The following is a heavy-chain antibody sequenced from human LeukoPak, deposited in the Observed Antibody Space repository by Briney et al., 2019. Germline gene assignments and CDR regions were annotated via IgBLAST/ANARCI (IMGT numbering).Heavy chain of an antibody. Sequence: PGGSLRLSCAASGFTFTTYWMSWVRQAPGKGLEWVANINQDGSEKYYVDSVKGRFTISRDNAKNSLSLQMNSLRAEDTAVYYCARVTDAYNFGDYWGQGTVVSVSS. CDR2: INQDGSEK. D-gene: IGHD5-24*01. CDR1: GFTFTTYW. CDR3: ARVTDAYNFGDY. J-gene: IGHJ4*02. V-gene: IGHV3-7*01.